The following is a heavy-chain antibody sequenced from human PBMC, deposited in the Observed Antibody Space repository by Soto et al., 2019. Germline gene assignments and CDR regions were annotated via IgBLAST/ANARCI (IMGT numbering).Heavy chain of an antibody. CDR1: GFTFSSYA. D-gene: IGHD3-10*01. J-gene: IGHJ3*02. CDR3: AKGVYRSGSDDAFDM. CDR2: IRDSGGST. V-gene: IGHV3-23*01. Sequence: VGSLRLSCADSGFTFSSYAMNWVRQAPGKGLEWVSVIRDSGGSTYYADSVKGRFTISRDNSKNTLYLQMNSLRAEDTAVYYCAKGVYRSGSDDAFDMWGQGTMVTVSS.